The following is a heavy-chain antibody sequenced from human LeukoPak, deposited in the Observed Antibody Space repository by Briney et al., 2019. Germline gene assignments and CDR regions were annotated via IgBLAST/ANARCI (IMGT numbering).Heavy chain of an antibody. V-gene: IGHV3-9*01. CDR3: AKGVSSWGSTYFDY. D-gene: IGHD6-13*01. CDR2: ISWNSGNI. CDR1: GFTFDDYA. J-gene: IGHJ4*02. Sequence: PGGSLRLSCAASGFTFDDYAIHWVRQAPGKGLEWVAGISWNSGNIGYADSVKGRFTISRDNAKNSLYLHTNSLRAADTDLYSCAKGVSSWGSTYFDYWGQGTLVTVSS.